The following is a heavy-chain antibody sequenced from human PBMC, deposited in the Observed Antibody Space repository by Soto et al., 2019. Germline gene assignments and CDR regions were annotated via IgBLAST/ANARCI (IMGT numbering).Heavy chain of an antibody. Sequence: QVKLVQSGAEVKKPGASVKVSCKASGYTFASYAISWMRHAPGQGLEWMGWISAYNGHTHDAQELQGSVTMTTDTSTSTAYMELRSLRSDDTAVDYCARDPPPPDYWGQGSLVTVSS. V-gene: IGHV1-18*01. CDR3: ARDPPPPDY. CDR1: GYTFASYA. J-gene: IGHJ4*02. CDR2: ISAYNGHT.